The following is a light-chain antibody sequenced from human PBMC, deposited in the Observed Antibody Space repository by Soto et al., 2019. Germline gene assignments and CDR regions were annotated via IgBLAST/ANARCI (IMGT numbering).Light chain of an antibody. Sequence: EIVLTQSPGTLSLSPGERATLSCRASQRISISYLAWYQQKPGQAPRLLIYGAFNRATGISDRFSGSGSGTDFTLTISRLEPEDFAVYYCQQYGDSPPWTFGPGTKVEVK. CDR1: QRISISY. V-gene: IGKV3-20*01. CDR3: QQYGDSPPWT. CDR2: GAF. J-gene: IGKJ1*01.